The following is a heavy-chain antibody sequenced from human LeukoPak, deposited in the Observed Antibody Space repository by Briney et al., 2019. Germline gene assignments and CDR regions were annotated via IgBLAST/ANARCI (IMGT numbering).Heavy chain of an antibody. D-gene: IGHD3-9*01. J-gene: IGHJ6*02. Sequence: GGSLRLSCAASGFTFSDYYMSWIRQAPGKGLEWVSYISSSGSTIYYADSVKGRFTISRDNAKNSLYLQMNSLRAEDTAVYYCARDGVLRYSIPGDYHYGMDVWGQGTTVTVSS. CDR1: GFTFSDYY. CDR3: ARDGVLRYSIPGDYHYGMDV. CDR2: ISSSGSTI. V-gene: IGHV3-11*01.